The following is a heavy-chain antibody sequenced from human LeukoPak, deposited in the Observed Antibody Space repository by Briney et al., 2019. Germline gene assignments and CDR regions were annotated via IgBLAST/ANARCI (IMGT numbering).Heavy chain of an antibody. CDR1: GLPFGNAW. V-gene: IGHV3-15*01. D-gene: IGHD4-23*01. CDR2: IKSKNVGGTT. J-gene: IGHJ4*02. CDR3: TTGPGNSGY. Sequence: GGSLRVSCAVSGLPFGNAWLSWVRQAPGKGLEWVGRIKSKNVGGTTEYAAPVKGRFTISRDDSRNTVYLQMNSLKTEDTAVYYCTTGPGNSGYWGQGTLVTVSS.